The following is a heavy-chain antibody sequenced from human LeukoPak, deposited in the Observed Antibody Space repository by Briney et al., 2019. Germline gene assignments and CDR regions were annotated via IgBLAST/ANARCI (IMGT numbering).Heavy chain of an antibody. J-gene: IGHJ5*02. CDR3: ARAAQLIAVAGRGGWFDP. CDR2: IYYSGST. CDR1: GGSISSSSYY. V-gene: IGHV4-39*01. D-gene: IGHD6-19*01. Sequence: SETLSLTCTVSGGSISSSSYYWGWIRQPPGKGLEWIGSIYYSGSTYYNPSLKSRVTISVDTSKNQFSLKLSSVTAADTAVYYCARAAQLIAVAGRGGWFDPWGQGTLVTVSS.